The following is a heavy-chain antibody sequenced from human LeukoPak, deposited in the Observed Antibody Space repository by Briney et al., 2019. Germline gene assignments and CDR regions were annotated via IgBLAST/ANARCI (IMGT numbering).Heavy chain of an antibody. J-gene: IGHJ4*02. D-gene: IGHD4-17*01. CDR1: GGSFSGYY. CDR3: ASDRGDYESY. V-gene: IGHV4-34*01. Sequence: SETLSLTCAVYGGSFSGYYWSWIRQPPGKGLEWIGGINHSGSTNYNPSLKSRVTISVDTSKNQFSLKLSSVTAADTAVYYCASDRGDYESYWGKGTLVTVSS. CDR2: INHSGST.